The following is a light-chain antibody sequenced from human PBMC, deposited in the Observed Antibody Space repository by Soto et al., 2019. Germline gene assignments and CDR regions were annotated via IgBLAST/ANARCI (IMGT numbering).Light chain of an antibody. J-gene: IGKJ5*01. CDR2: HAY. CDR1: HTVSSH. CDR3: QQYHTWPPSTT. Sequence: MTQSPATLSVSPGEGATLSCMASHTVSSHLAWYQQKNGQAPRLLIYHAYIRATSLTARFSGSGSGTEFIRTISSLQSDEFAVYYCQQYHTWPPSTTFGQGTRLEIK. V-gene: IGKV3D-15*01.